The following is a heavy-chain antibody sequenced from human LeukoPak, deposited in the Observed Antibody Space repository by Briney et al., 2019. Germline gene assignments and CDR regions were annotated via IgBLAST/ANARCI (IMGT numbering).Heavy chain of an antibody. CDR2: MNPNSGNT. J-gene: IGHJ4*02. Sequence: ASVKVSCKASGYTFTSYDINWVRQATGQGLEWMGWMNPNSGNTGYAQKFQGRVTITRNTSIRTAYMELSSLRSEDTAVYYCARVFCTNGVCFYDYWGQGTLVTVSS. CDR1: GYTFTSYD. CDR3: ARVFCTNGVCFYDY. V-gene: IGHV1-8*03. D-gene: IGHD2-8*01.